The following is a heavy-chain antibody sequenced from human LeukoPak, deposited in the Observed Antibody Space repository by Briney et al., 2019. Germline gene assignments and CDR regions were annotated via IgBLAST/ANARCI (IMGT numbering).Heavy chain of an antibody. CDR1: GYTFTSNY. Sequence: ASVKVSCKASGYTFTSNYIHWVRQAPGQGLEWMGMIYPRDGSTSYAQKFQGRVTMTRDTSTSTVYMELSSLRSEDTAVYYCARGATTVTTFAYWGQGTLVTVSS. CDR2: IYPRDGST. J-gene: IGHJ4*02. D-gene: IGHD4-17*01. V-gene: IGHV1-46*01. CDR3: ARGATTVTTFAY.